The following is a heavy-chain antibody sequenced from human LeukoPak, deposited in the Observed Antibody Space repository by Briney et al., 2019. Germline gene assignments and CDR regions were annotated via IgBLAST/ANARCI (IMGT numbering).Heavy chain of an antibody. J-gene: IGHJ4*02. D-gene: IGHD3-9*01. CDR3: ARSSRYDIWTGYPY. Sequence: ASVKVSCKASGYTFTGYYMHWVRQAPGQGLEWMGWINPNSGATNYAQKFQGRVTMTRDTSISTAYMDLSRLRSDDTAVYYCARSSRYDIWTGYPYWGRGTLVTVSP. CDR1: GYTFTGYY. CDR2: INPNSGAT. V-gene: IGHV1-2*02.